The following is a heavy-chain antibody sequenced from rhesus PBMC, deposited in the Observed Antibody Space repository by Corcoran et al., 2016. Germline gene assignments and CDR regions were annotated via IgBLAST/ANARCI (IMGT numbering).Heavy chain of an antibody. CDR2: INTGVGST. Sequence: EVQLVESGGGLVQPGGSLRLSCTGSGLTFSSHYMYWVRQGSGKGLACVSAINTGVGSTWYTDSLTGRFTISKENAKNTLYLQMDSLRAEDTAVYYCAKDVGDYALDSWGQGVVVTVSS. D-gene: IGHD1-44*01. CDR3: AKDVGDYALDS. V-gene: IGHV3-8*01. J-gene: IGHJ6*01. CDR1: GLTFSSHY.